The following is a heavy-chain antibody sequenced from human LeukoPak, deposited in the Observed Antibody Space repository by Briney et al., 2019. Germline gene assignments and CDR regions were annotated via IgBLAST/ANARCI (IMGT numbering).Heavy chain of an antibody. CDR3: ARGPYGSGSYWVDY. CDR2: IYSGGST. J-gene: IGHJ4*02. Sequence: GGSLRLSCAASGFTGSSNYMSWVRQAPGKGLEWVSVIYSGGSTYYADSVKGRFTISRDNSKNTLYLQMNSLRAEDTAVYYCARGPYGSGSYWVDYWGQGTLVTVSS. CDR1: GFTGSSNY. V-gene: IGHV3-53*01. D-gene: IGHD3-10*01.